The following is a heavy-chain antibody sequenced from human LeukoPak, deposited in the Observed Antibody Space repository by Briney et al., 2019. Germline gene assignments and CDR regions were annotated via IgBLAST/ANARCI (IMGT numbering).Heavy chain of an antibody. CDR2: IIPIFGTA. J-gene: IGHJ4*02. Sequence: SVKVSCKASGYTFTNFGISWVRQAPGQGLEWMGGIIPIFGTANYAQKFQGRVTITADESTSTAYMELSSLRSEDTAVYYCARGPNLDFDYWGQGTLVTVSS. D-gene: IGHD4/OR15-4a*01. V-gene: IGHV1-69*13. CDR3: ARGPNLDFDY. CDR1: GYTFTNFG.